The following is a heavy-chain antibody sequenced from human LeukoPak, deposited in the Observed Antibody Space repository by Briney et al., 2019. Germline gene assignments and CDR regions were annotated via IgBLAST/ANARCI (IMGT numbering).Heavy chain of an antibody. CDR1: GGSISSYY. D-gene: IGHD3-22*01. J-gene: IGHJ4*02. V-gene: IGHV4-59*01. CDR2: IYYSGST. Sequence: SETLSLTCTVSGGSISSYYWSWIRQPPGKGLEWIGYIYYSGSTNYNPSLKSRVTISVETSKNQFSLKLSSMTAADTAVYYCARVTGYMIEDYFDYWGQGTLVTVSS. CDR3: ARVTGYMIEDYFDY.